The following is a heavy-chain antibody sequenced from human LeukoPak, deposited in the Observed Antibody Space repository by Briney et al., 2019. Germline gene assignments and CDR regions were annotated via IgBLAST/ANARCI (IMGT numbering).Heavy chain of an antibody. D-gene: IGHD2-15*01. Sequence: GESLKISCEGSGYSFSSYWIAWVRQMPGKGLEWMGIIYPGDSDITYSPSFQGQVTISADKSITTAYLQWSSLRASDTAVYYCARLPRRNEVGGAAAGMDVWGQGTTVTVSS. V-gene: IGHV5-51*01. CDR3: ARLPRRNEVGGAAAGMDV. J-gene: IGHJ6*02. CDR1: GYSFSSYW. CDR2: IYPGDSDI.